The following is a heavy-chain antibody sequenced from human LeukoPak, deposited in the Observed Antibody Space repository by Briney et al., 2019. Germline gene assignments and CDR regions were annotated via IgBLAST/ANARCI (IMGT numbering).Heavy chain of an antibody. Sequence: SETLSLTCTVSGGSISSSSYYWGWIRQPPGKGLEWIGSIYYSGSTYYNPSLKSRVTISVDTSKNQFSLKLSSVTAADTAVYYCARVMPLYGSGSYFDNWGQGTLVTVSS. D-gene: IGHD3-10*01. CDR3: ARVMPLYGSGSYFDN. CDR1: GGSISSSSYY. J-gene: IGHJ4*02. CDR2: IYYSGST. V-gene: IGHV4-39*07.